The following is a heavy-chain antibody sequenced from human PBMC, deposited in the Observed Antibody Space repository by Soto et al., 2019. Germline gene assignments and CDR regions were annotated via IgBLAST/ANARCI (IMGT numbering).Heavy chain of an antibody. J-gene: IGHJ4*02. D-gene: IGHD4-17*01. CDR1: GYPFTSYG. V-gene: IGHV1-18*01. CDR3: ARDNRYGDYSILDY. CDR2: ISAYDDKT. Sequence: GASVKVSCKTSGYPFTSYGINWVRQAPGQGPEWMGWISAYDDKTIYSQKFQGRVTLTADTSTTTAYMELRSLRSDDTAVYYCARDNRYGDYSILDYWGQGTLVTVSS.